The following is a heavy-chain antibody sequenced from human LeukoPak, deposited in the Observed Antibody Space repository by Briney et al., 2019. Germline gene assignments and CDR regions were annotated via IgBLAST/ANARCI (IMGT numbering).Heavy chain of an antibody. CDR2: ISPNSIGT. D-gene: IGHD1-1*01. J-gene: IGHJ4*02. CDR1: GYTLTDYY. CDR3: AREGNNNWSDY. Sequence: VASVNVSCTTSGYTLTDYYIYWVRQAPGQGLEWMGWISPNSIGTNYAQKFQGRVTMTRDTSISTAYMELNRLRSDDTAVYYCAREGNNNWSDYWGQGTLVTVSS. V-gene: IGHV1-2*02.